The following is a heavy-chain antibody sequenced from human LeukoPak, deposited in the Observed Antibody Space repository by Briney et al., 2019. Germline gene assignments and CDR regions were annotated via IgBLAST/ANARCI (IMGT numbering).Heavy chain of an antibody. CDR1: GFTFSSYG. Sequence: EPGGSLRLSCAASGFTFSSYGMHWVRQAPGKGLEWVAVISYDGSNKYYADSVKGRFTISRDNSKNTLYLQMNSLRAEDTAVYYCAKSLGLEWLSKITMVRGVPGYWGQGTLVTVSS. CDR2: ISYDGSNK. D-gene: IGHD3-10*01. CDR3: AKSLGLEWLSKITMVRGVPGY. J-gene: IGHJ4*02. V-gene: IGHV3-30*18.